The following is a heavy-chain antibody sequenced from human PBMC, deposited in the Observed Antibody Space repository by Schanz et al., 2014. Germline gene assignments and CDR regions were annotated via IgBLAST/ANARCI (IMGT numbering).Heavy chain of an antibody. CDR1: GFSLDIFA. D-gene: IGHD3-10*01. J-gene: IGHJ4*02. V-gene: IGHV3-23*01. CDR2: IGVDGTTT. Sequence: EVHLLESGGGLVEPGGSLRLSCATSGFSLDIFAVSWVRQAPGKGLEWVSVIGVDGTTTYYADSVKGRFTISRDNSKNTLYLQMNSLRPEDTAVYYCAKYRGYYRVSGSYRELEYWGQGTLXTVSS. CDR3: AKYRGYYRVSGSYRELEY.